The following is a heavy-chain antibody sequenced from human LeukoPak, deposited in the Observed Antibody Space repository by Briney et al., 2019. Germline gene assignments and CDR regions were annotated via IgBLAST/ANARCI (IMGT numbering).Heavy chain of an antibody. CDR2: ISWNSGSI. V-gene: IGHV3-9*01. CDR3: AKGVYYYDSSGPSN. Sequence: GGSLRLSCAASGFTFDDYAMHWVRQAPGKGLEWVSGISWNSGSIGYADSVKGRFTISRDNAKNSLYLQMNSLRAEDTALYYCAKGVYYYDSSGPSNWGQGTLVTVSS. CDR1: GFTFDDYA. J-gene: IGHJ4*02. D-gene: IGHD3-22*01.